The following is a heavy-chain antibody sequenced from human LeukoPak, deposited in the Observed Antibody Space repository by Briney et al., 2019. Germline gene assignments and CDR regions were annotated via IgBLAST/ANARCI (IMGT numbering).Heavy chain of an antibody. CDR2: INSDGSST. CDR1: GFTFSSYA. V-gene: IGHV3-74*01. J-gene: IGHJ4*02. CDR3: ARTLPLDYAVDY. Sequence: GGSLRLSCAASGFTFSSYAMSWVRQAPGKGLVWVSRINSDGSSTSYADSVKGRFTISRDNAKNTLYLQMNSLRAEDTAVYYCARTLPLDYAVDYWGQGTLVTVSS. D-gene: IGHD4-17*01.